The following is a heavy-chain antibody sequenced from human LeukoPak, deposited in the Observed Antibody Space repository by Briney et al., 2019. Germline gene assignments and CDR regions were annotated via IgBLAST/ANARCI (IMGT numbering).Heavy chain of an antibody. CDR3: ATIPYLDPVRY. V-gene: IGHV1-69-2*01. D-gene: IGHD1-1*01. Sequence: ASVKVSCKVSGYTFTDYYMHWVQQAPGKGLEWMGLVDPEDGETIYAEKFQGRVTITADTSTDTAYMELSSLRSEDTAVYYCATIPYLDPVRYWGQGTLVTVSS. CDR2: VDPEDGET. CDR1: GYTFTDYY. J-gene: IGHJ4*02.